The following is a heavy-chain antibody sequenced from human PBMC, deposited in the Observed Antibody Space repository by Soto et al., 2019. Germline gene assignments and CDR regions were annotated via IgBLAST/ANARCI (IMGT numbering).Heavy chain of an antibody. CDR2: VNSDGSTT. Sequence: EVQMVESGGGLVQPGGSLRLSCAASGFTFSSFCLHWVRQVSGKGLVWVSRVNSDGSTTAYADSVKGRFTVSRDNAKNTPYLQMDNLRAEDTAVYYCAGGAGSNKPFDYWGQGTLVTVSS. J-gene: IGHJ4*02. CDR3: AGGAGSNKPFDY. D-gene: IGHD2-2*01. V-gene: IGHV3-74*01. CDR1: GFTFSSFC.